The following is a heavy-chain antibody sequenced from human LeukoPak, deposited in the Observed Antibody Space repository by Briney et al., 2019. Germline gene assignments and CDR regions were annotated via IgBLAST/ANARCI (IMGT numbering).Heavy chain of an antibody. CDR1: GFTFSDSY. J-gene: IGHJ6*03. V-gene: IGHV3-11*04. D-gene: IGHD6-19*01. Sequence: GGSLRLSCAASGFTFSDSYMTWIRQAPGKGLEWVSYISNSGSSIYYADSVKGRFTTSRDNAKSSLYLQMNSLRAEDTAVYYCARVLSGWYRYYYYYMDVWGKGTTVTISS. CDR2: ISNSGSSI. CDR3: ARVLSGWYRYYYYYMDV.